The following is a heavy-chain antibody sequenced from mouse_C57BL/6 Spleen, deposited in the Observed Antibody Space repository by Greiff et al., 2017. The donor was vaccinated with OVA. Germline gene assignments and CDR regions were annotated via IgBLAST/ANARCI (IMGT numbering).Heavy chain of an antibody. CDR1: GYTFTSYW. J-gene: IGHJ3*01. Sequence: QVQLQQPGAELVRPGPSVKLSCKASGYTFTSYWMHWVKQRPGQGLEWIGVIDPSDSYTNYNQKFKGKATLTVDTSSSTAYMQLSSLTSEDSAVYYCAKYYDYDGGFAYWGQGTLVTVSA. V-gene: IGHV1-59*01. CDR3: AKYYDYDGGFAY. CDR2: IDPSDSYT. D-gene: IGHD2-4*01.